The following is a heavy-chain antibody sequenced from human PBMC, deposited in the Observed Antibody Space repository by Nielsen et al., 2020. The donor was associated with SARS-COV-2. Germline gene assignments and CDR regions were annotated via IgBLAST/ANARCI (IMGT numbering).Heavy chain of an antibody. D-gene: IGHD3-9*01. CDR2: INAGNGNT. CDR1: GYTFTIYA. Sequence: ASVKVSCKASGYTFTIYAMHWVRQAPGQRLEWMGWINAGNGNTKYSQKFQGRVTITADKSTSTAYMELSSLRSEDTTVYYCARGASYDILTGPGAYYFDYWGQGTLVTVSS. J-gene: IGHJ4*02. CDR3: ARGASYDILTGPGAYYFDY. V-gene: IGHV1-3*01.